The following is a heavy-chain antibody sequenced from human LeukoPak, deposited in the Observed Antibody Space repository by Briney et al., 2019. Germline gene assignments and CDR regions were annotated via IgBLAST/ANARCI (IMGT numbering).Heavy chain of an antibody. V-gene: IGHV3-30-3*01. Sequence: GGSLGLSCAASGFTFSNYPMHWVRQAPGKGLEWVAVISSDGNNKYYADSVKGRFTISRDNSKNTLFLQMNSLRPEDTAVYYCARDNSHSKIYSTRGNAFDIWGQGTMVAVSS. CDR3: ARDNSHSKIYSTRGNAFDI. J-gene: IGHJ3*02. D-gene: IGHD3-16*01. CDR1: GFTFSNYP. CDR2: ISSDGNNK.